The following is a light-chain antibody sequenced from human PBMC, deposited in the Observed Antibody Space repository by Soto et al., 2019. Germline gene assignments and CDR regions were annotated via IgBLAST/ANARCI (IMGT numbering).Light chain of an antibody. CDR3: CSYAGSYNLGV. CDR2: DVS. Sequence: QSALTQPRSVSGSPGQSVTISCTGTSSDVGGYDFVSWYQQHPGKAPKLMIYDVSKRPSGVPDRFSGSKSANSASLTISGLQAGDEALYYCCSYAGSYNLGVFCGGTQLTVL. V-gene: IGLV2-11*01. CDR1: SSDVGGYDF. J-gene: IGLJ3*02.